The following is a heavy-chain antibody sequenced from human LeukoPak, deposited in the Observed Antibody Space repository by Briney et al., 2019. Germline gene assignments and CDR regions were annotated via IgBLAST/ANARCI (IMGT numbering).Heavy chain of an antibody. CDR3: ASPLLETGGNVHFGL. D-gene: IGHD4-23*01. V-gene: IGHV3-7*05. CDR2: IKPDGSEK. J-gene: IGHJ2*01. CDR1: GFTFSRYW. Sequence: GGSLRLSCAASGFTFSRYWMTWVRQAPGKGLEWVANIKPDGSEKSYVDSVKGRFTISRDNAKKSLYLEMNSLRAEDTAVYYCASPLLETGGNVHFGLWGRGTLVTVSS.